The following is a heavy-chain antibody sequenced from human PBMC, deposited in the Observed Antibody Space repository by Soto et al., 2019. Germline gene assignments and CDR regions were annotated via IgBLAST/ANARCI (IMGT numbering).Heavy chain of an antibody. D-gene: IGHD3-3*01. J-gene: IGHJ5*02. CDR2: INHRGST. CDR1: GGSFSGYY. CDR3: RLTYYDFWSAGWFDP. V-gene: IGHV4-34*01. Sequence: QVQLQQWGAGLLKPSETLSLTCAVYGGSFSGYYWSWIRQPPGKGLEWIGEINHRGSTTYNPSLKSRVTISVDTSKNQFSLKLSSVTAADTAVYYCRLTYYDFWSAGWFDPWGQGTLVTVSS.